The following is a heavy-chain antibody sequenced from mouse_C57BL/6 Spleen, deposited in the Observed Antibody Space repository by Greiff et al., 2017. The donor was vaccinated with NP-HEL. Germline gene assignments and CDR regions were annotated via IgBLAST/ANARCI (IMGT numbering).Heavy chain of an antibody. CDR2: INPSTGGT. J-gene: IGHJ4*01. CDR1: GYSFTGYY. CDR3: ASNSYGSRPPYAMDY. D-gene: IGHD1-1*01. Sequence: EVQLQQSGPELVKPGASVKISCKASGYSFTGYYMNWVKQSPEKSLEWIGEINPSTGGTTYNQKFKAKATLTVDKSSSTAYMQLKSLTSEDSAVYYCASNSYGSRPPYAMDYWGQGTSVTVSS. V-gene: IGHV1-42*01.